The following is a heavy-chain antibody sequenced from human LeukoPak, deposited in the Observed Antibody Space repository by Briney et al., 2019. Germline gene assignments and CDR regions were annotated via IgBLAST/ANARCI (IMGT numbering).Heavy chain of an antibody. D-gene: IGHD2-15*01. V-gene: IGHV3-9*01. J-gene: IGHJ3*02. CDR3: AKDRTATPAAFDI. Sequence: PPGGSLRLSCVASAFTFGDYAMHWVRQAPGKGLEWVSGISWNSGLIGYADSVKGRFTISRDNTKNSLYLQMNSLRTEDTALYYCAKDRTATPAAFDIWGQGTMVTVSS. CDR1: AFTFGDYA. CDR2: ISWNSGLI.